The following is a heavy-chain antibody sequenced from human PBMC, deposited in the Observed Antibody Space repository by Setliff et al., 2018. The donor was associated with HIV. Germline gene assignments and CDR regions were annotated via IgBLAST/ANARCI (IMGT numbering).Heavy chain of an antibody. CDR2: IYPNTGGT. D-gene: IGHD4-17*01. CDR3: ARSTTAD. Sequence: VKVSCKASGYTFTEYYIHWVRQAPGQGLEWMGWIYPNTGGTNYAQKFQGRVTMTRDTSISTAYMELSRLRSDDTALYYCARSTTADWGQGTMVTVSS. V-gene: IGHV1-2*02. CDR1: GYTFTEYY. J-gene: IGHJ4*02.